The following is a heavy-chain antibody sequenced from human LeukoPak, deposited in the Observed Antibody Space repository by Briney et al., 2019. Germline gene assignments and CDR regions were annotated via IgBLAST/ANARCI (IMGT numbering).Heavy chain of an antibody. Sequence: SETLSLTCTVSGGSISSGGYYWSWIRQHPGKGLEWIGYIYYSGSTYYNPSLKSRVTISVDTSKTQFSLKLSSVTAADTAVYYCASYSSGWYAPRAFDIWGQGTMVTVSS. CDR3: ASYSSGWYAPRAFDI. J-gene: IGHJ3*02. V-gene: IGHV4-31*03. CDR2: IYYSGST. CDR1: GGSISSGGYY. D-gene: IGHD6-19*01.